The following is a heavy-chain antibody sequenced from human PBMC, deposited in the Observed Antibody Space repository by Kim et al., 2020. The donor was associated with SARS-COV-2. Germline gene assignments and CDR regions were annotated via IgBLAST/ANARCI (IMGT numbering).Heavy chain of an antibody. Sequence: NYVDSVKGRFTLSRDDSKNTVYLQMNSLRGEDTAVYYCARDMTSRNSFWGQGTQVTVSS. V-gene: IGHV3-53*01. J-gene: IGHJ1*01. D-gene: IGHD1-7*01. CDR3: ARDMTSRNSF.